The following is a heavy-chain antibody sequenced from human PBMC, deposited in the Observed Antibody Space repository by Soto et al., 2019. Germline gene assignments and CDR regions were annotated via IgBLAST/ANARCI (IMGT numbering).Heavy chain of an antibody. J-gene: IGHJ4*02. Sequence: GGSLRLSCAASGFTLRNYEMNWVRQAPGKGLEWISKISGSNNNIYYADSVRGRLTISRDNAKNSPYLQMNSLRAEDTAIYYCASERLCGADCYFFDNWGQGTQVTVSS. CDR2: ISGSNNNI. CDR1: GFTLRNYE. D-gene: IGHD2-21*02. V-gene: IGHV3-48*03. CDR3: ASERLCGADCYFFDN.